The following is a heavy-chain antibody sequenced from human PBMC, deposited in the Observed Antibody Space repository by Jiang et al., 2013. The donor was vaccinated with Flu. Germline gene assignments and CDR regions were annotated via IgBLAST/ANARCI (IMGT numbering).Heavy chain of an antibody. CDR3: ARDLWDFRYFDL. CDR1: VSSNSAA. D-gene: IGHD1-26*01. Sequence: VSSNSAAWNWIRQSPSRGLEWLGRTYYRSKWYNDYAVSVKSRITINPDTSKNQFSLQLNSVTPEDTAVYYCARDLWDFRYFDLWGRGTLVTVSS. V-gene: IGHV6-1*01. J-gene: IGHJ2*01. CDR2: TYYRSKWYN.